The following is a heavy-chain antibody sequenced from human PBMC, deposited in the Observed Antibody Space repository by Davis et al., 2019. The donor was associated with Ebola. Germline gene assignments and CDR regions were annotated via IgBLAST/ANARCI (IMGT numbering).Heavy chain of an antibody. D-gene: IGHD2-2*01. CDR1: GFTFSSYS. J-gene: IGHJ6*03. CDR3: ARDGSPGYCSSTSCSYYYMDV. V-gene: IGHV3-21*01. CDR2: ISSSSRYI. Sequence: PGGSLRLSCAASGFTFSSYSMNWVRQAPGKGLEWVSSISSSSRYIYYADSVKGRFTISRDNAKNSLYLQKNSLRAEDTAVYYCARDGSPGYCSSTSCSYYYMDVWGKGTTVTVSS.